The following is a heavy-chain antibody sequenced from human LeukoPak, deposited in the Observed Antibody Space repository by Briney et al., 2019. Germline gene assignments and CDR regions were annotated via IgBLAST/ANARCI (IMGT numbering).Heavy chain of an antibody. CDR2: ISAYNGNT. CDR3: ARGYYDSSGYYPRYYYYMDV. D-gene: IGHD3-22*01. Sequence: GASVKVSCKASGYTFTSYGISWVRQAPGQGLEWMGWISAYNGNTSYAQKLQGRVTMTTDTSTSTAYMELRSLRSDDTAVYYCARGYYDSSGYYPRYYYYMDVWGKGTTVTVSS. J-gene: IGHJ6*03. V-gene: IGHV1-18*01. CDR1: GYTFTSYG.